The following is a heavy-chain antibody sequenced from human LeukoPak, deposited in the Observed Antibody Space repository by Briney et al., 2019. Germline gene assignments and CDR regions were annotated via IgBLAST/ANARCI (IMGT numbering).Heavy chain of an antibody. CDR3: ARGVTVAGTFRWFDP. D-gene: IGHD6-19*01. J-gene: IGHJ5*02. V-gene: IGHV4-4*07. CDR1: GGSISTYY. Sequence: PSETLSLTCTVSGGSISTYYWSWIRQPAGKGLECIGRIYTSGITNYNPSLKGRVTMSVDTSKNQFSLKLSSVTAADTAVYYCARGVTVAGTFRWFDPWGQGTLVTVSS. CDR2: IYTSGIT.